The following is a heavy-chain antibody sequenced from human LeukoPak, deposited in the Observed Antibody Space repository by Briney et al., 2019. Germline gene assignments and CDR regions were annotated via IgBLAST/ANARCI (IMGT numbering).Heavy chain of an antibody. CDR3: AKWYSSSSGWFDP. D-gene: IGHD6-6*01. Sequence: GGSLRLSCVVSGFTVSNNYMSWVRQAPRKGLEWVSLIYSGGSTYYADSVKGRFTISRDNSKNTLYLQMNSLRAEDTAVYYCAKWYSSSSGWFDPWGQGTLVTVSS. V-gene: IGHV3-53*01. CDR1: GFTVSNNY. CDR2: IYSGGST. J-gene: IGHJ5*02.